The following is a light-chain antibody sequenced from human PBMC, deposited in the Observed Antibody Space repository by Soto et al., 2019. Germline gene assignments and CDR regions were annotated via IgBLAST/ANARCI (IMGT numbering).Light chain of an antibody. CDR1: QSVSSN. CDR2: DAS. Sequence: EIVLTQSPATLSLSPGERATLSCRASQSVSSNLAWYQQKPGQAPRLLIYDASNTTSGIPARFSGSGSGTDFTLTISSLQPEDFATYYCQQRSNTLFTFGQGTRLDIK. CDR3: QQRSNTLFT. J-gene: IGKJ5*01. V-gene: IGKV3-11*01.